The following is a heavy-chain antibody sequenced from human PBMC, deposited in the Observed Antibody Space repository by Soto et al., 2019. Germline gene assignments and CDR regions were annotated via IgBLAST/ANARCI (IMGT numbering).Heavy chain of an antibody. CDR3: ARWEAGAEY. V-gene: IGHV3-48*01. CDR1: GFSFSDYT. D-gene: IGHD1-26*01. J-gene: IGHJ4*02. Sequence: ESGGDLVQPGGSLRLSCAASGFSFSDYTMIWVRQAPGKGLEWVSYISYSSRTIHYADSVKGRFTISRDNGKNSLYLQMNSLRAEDTAVYYCARWEAGAEYWGQGTLVTVSS. CDR2: ISYSSRTI.